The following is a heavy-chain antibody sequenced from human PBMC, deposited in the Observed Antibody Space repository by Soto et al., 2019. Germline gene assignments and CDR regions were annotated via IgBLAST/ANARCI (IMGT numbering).Heavy chain of an antibody. Sequence: QVQLVQSGAEVKKPGASVKVSCKASGYTFTSYGISWVRQAPGQGLEWMGWISAYNGNTNYAQKLQGRVTMTTDTSASTAYRELRSLRSDDTAVYYCARSGYCSGGSCYSGSGGLNYWGQGTLVTVSS. CDR1: GYTFTSYG. V-gene: IGHV1-18*01. CDR2: ISAYNGNT. CDR3: ARSGYCSGGSCYSGSGGLNY. J-gene: IGHJ4*02. D-gene: IGHD2-15*01.